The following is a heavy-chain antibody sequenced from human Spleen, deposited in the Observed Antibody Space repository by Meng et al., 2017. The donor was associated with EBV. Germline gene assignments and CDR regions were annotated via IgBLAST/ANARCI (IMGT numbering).Heavy chain of an antibody. Sequence: QVAHLRAGPCRDVHRTTTSATCAVAGGCMSSAGYYWSWIRQPPGKCLEWMAYINYSGTTNYNPSHKSRLTISVDTSTNQFAPMLSSGTAADTTVDYCGTRDSGDYQGIVDYWGQGILVTVSS. CDR3: GTRDSGDYQGIVDY. CDR1: GGCMSSAGYY. CDR2: INYSGTT. J-gene: IGHJ4*02. V-gene: IGHV4-30-4*01. D-gene: IGHD3-10*01.